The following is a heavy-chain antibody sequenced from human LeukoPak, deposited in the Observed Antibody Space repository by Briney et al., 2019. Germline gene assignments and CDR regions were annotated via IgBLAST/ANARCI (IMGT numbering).Heavy chain of an antibody. D-gene: IGHD6-13*01. CDR2: ISYDGSNK. J-gene: IGHJ4*02. V-gene: IGHV3-30*18. CDR3: AKDSVSSLGFSSSWYYFDY. Sequence: GRSLRLSCAASGFTFSSYGMHWVRQAPGKGLEWVAVISYDGSNKYYADSVKGRFTISRDNSKNTLYLQMNSLRAEDTAVYYCAKDSVSSLGFSSSWYYFDYWGQGTLVTVSS. CDR1: GFTFSSYG.